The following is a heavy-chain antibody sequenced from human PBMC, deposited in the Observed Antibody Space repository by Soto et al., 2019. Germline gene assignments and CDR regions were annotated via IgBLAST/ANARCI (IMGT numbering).Heavy chain of an antibody. V-gene: IGHV1-2*04. CDR2: INPNSGGT. D-gene: IGHD6-13*01. CDR3: ARSYHIXAAGADHNYYYYYGMDV. J-gene: IGHJ6*02. Sequence: GASVKVSCKASGYTFTGYYMHWVRQAPGQGLEWMGWINPNSGGTNYAQKFQGWVTMTRDTSISTAYMELSRLRSDDTAVYYCARSYHIXAAGADHNYYYYYGMDVWGQGTTVTVSS. CDR1: GYTFTGYY.